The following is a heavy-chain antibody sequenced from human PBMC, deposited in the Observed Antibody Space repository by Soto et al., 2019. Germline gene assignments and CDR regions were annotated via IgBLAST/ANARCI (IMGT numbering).Heavy chain of an antibody. D-gene: IGHD3-10*01. Sequence: QVQLQESGPGLVKPSETLSLTCTVSGDSISRYYWSWIRLSPGKGLEWIGYIYYSGETNYNPSVKSRVPISVYRTKNQFSLKLSSVTAADTAVYYCARDQGGEFLKGSGMDVWGQGTTVTVSS. CDR3: ARDQGGEFLKGSGMDV. CDR1: GDSISRYY. J-gene: IGHJ6*02. CDR2: IYYSGET. V-gene: IGHV4-59*01.